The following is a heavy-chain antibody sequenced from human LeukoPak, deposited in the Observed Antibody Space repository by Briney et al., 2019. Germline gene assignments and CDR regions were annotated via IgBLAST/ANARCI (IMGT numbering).Heavy chain of an antibody. D-gene: IGHD2-8*01. CDR1: GYTFTVYY. CDR3: ARENGRFDP. CDR2: INPNSGGT. V-gene: IGHV1-2*02. Sequence: ASVKVSRKASGYTFTVYYMHWVRQTPGQGLEWVGWINPNSGGTNYAQKFQGRVTMTRHTSISTAYMELSRLGSDGTAVYYCARENGRFDPWGQGTLVTVSS. J-gene: IGHJ5*02.